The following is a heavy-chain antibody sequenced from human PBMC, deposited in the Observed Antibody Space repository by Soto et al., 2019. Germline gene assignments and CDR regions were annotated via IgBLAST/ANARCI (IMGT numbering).Heavy chain of an antibody. V-gene: IGHV3-33*01. Sequence: GSLRLSGAASGFTFSSYGMHWVRQAPGKGLEWVAVIWYDGINKYYADSVKGRFTISRDNSKNTLYLQMNSLRAEDTAVYYCARVYSSSWYHRDYYYGMDVWGQGTTVTVSS. CDR1: GFTFSSYG. CDR2: IWYDGINK. J-gene: IGHJ6*02. D-gene: IGHD6-13*01. CDR3: ARVYSSSWYHRDYYYGMDV.